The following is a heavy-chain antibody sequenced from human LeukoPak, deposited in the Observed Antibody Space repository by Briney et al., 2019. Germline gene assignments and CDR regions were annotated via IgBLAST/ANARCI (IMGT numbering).Heavy chain of an antibody. D-gene: IGHD2-15*01. CDR3: ARSTPMSIPVAVDVLWGWFDP. CDR2: FYYSGST. J-gene: IGHJ5*02. V-gene: IGHV4-39*01. CDR1: GDSLSRSYYY. Sequence: SETLSLTCTVSGDSLSRSYYYWGWIRQSPGKGLEWIGTFYYSGSTYYNPSLKSRVTMSVDTSKNQLSLKLRSVTAADTAVYFCARSTPMSIPVAVDVLWGWFDPWGQGTLVTVSS.